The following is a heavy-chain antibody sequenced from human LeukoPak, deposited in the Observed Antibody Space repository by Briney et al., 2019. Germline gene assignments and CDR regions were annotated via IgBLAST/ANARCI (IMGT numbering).Heavy chain of an antibody. CDR3: ARGGNDSNLYFPY. CDR1: GYPFSDFY. V-gene: IGHV1-2*02. Sequence: ASVKVSCKASGYPFSDFYVHWVRQAPGQGPEWMAWINPQSGATNYAQKSQGRVTMTRDMSIRTVYMELTSLRSDDTALYFCARGGNDSNLYFPYWGQGALVTVSS. D-gene: IGHD3-22*01. CDR2: INPQSGAT. J-gene: IGHJ4*02.